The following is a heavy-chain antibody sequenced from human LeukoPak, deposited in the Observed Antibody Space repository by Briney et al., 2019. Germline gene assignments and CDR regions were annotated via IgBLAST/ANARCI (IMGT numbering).Heavy chain of an antibody. CDR2: INPDGSEK. D-gene: IGHD3-10*01. CDR3: AREGYYDSGSPPTFYFDS. V-gene: IGHV3-7*01. J-gene: IGHJ4*02. Sequence: GGSLRLSCAASGFIFSSYYMTWVRQVPGKGLEWVANINPDGSEKNYVDSVKGRFTISRDNSRNTLYLQMKSLRPEDTAIYYCAREGYYDSGSPPTFYFDSWGQGTLVTVSS. CDR1: GFIFSSYY.